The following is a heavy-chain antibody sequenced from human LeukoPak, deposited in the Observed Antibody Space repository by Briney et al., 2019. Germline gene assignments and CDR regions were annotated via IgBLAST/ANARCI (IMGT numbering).Heavy chain of an antibody. CDR2: INSGGST. V-gene: IGHV3-66*02. CDR3: AREEYGDYVGYFDY. Sequence: GGSLRLSCAASGVTVSSNYMSWVRQAPGKGLEWVSVINSGGSTYYADSVKGRFTISRDNSKNTLYLQMNSLRAEDTAVYYCAREEYGDYVGYFDYWGQGTLVTVSS. J-gene: IGHJ4*02. D-gene: IGHD4-17*01. CDR1: GVTVSSNY.